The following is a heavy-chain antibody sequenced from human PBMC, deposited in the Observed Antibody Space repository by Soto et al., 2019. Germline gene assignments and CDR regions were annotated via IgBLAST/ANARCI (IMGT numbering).Heavy chain of an antibody. J-gene: IGHJ5*02. CDR2: IIPIFGTA. D-gene: IGHD6-6*01. CDR1: GGTFSSYA. V-gene: IGHV1-69*12. CDR3: AREWQIAARPYILFDP. Sequence: QVQLVQSGAEVKKPGSSVKVSCKASGGTFSSYAISWVRQAPGQGLEWMGGIIPIFGTANYAQKFQGRVRITADESTSTAYMELGSLRSEDTGVYYCAREWQIAARPYILFDPWGQGTLVTVSS.